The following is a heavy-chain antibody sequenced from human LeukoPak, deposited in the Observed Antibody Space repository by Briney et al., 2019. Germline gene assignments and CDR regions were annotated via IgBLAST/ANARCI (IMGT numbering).Heavy chain of an antibody. J-gene: IGHJ3*02. CDR2: IIPIFGTA. V-gene: IGHV1-69*05. D-gene: IGHD4-23*01. Sequence: ASVKVSCKASGGTFSSYAISWVRQAPGQGLEWMGGIIPIFGTANYAQKFQGRVTITTDESTSTAYMELSSLRSEDTAVYYCASHGGKTEDVFDIWGKGKMVTVSS. CDR1: GGTFSSYA. CDR3: ASHGGKTEDVFDI.